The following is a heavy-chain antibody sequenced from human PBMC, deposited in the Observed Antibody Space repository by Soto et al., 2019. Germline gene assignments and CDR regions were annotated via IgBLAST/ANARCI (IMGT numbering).Heavy chain of an antibody. CDR2: INQDGSQR. V-gene: IGHV3-7*04. CDR1: GFTFSLYW. J-gene: IGHJ4*02. Sequence: EVQLVESGGGLVQPGGSLRLSCAASGFTFSLYWLSWVRQAPGKGLEWVANINQDGSQRYYVDSVKGRFTVSMDDVKNSLYLQMNSLRAEDTAVYYCARETVHNIPEPGRGDYWGQGTLVTVSS. D-gene: IGHD6-13*01. CDR3: ARETVHNIPEPGRGDY.